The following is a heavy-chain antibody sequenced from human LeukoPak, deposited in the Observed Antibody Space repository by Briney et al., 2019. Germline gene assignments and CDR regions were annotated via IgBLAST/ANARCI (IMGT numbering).Heavy chain of an antibody. CDR2: ISGSGGST. CDR1: GFTFNNYA. V-gene: IGHV3-23*01. Sequence: GGSLRLSCAASGFTFNNYAMSWVRQAPGKGLEWVSAISGSGGSTYYAGSVKGRFTISRDNSKSTLYVQMNSLRAEDTAVYYCAKSTSFYLDSWGQGTLVTVSS. J-gene: IGHJ4*02. CDR3: AKSTSFYLDS.